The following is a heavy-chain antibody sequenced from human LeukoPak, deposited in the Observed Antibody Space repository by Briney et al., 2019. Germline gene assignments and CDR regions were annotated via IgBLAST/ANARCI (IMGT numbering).Heavy chain of an antibody. Sequence: ASVKVSCKASGYTFTGYYMHWVRQAPGQGLEWMGWINPNSGGTNYAQKFQGRVTMTRDTSISTAYMELSRLRSDDTAVYYCARRYYDSTANYYDWFDPWGQGTLVTVSS. CDR3: ARRYYDSTANYYDWFDP. V-gene: IGHV1-2*02. CDR1: GYTFTGYY. D-gene: IGHD3-22*01. J-gene: IGHJ5*02. CDR2: INPNSGGT.